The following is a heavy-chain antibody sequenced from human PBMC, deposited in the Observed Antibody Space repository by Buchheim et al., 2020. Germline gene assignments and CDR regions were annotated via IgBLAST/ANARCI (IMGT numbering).Heavy chain of an antibody. CDR2: ISYDGSNK. V-gene: IGHV3-30*18. Sequence: QVQLVESGGGVVQPGRSLRLSCAASGFTFSSYGMHWVRQAPGKGLEWVAVISYDGSNKYYADSVKGRFTISRDNSKKTLYLQMNSLRAEDTAVYYCAKDLEGYGDEYGMDVWGQGTT. D-gene: IGHD4-17*01. CDR1: GFTFSSYG. CDR3: AKDLEGYGDEYGMDV. J-gene: IGHJ6*02.